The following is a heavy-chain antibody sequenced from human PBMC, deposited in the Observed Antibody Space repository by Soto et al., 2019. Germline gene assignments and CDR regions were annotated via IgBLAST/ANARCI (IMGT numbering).Heavy chain of an antibody. V-gene: IGHV1-69*12. Sequence: QVQLVQSGAEVKKPGSSVKVSCKASGGTFSSYAISWVRQAPGQGLEWMGGIIPIFGTANYAQKFQGRVTITADETTSTAYRELSSLRSEDTAVYYCAREHHARGNPNRRLYYYYGMDVWGQGTTVTVSS. CDR1: GGTFSSYA. CDR2: IIPIFGTA. J-gene: IGHJ6*02. CDR3: AREHHARGNPNRRLYYYYGMDV. D-gene: IGHD2-15*01.